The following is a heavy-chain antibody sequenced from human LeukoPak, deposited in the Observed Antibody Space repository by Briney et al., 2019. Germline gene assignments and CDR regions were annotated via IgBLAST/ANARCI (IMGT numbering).Heavy chain of an antibody. J-gene: IGHJ4*02. CDR1: RYSLTSYW. CDR3: ARLTSVYCSSTSCSGYYFDY. V-gene: IGHV5-51*01. D-gene: IGHD2-2*01. CDR2: IYPGDSDT. Sequence: GESLKISCKGSRYSLTSYWIGWVRQMPGKGLEWMGIIYPGDSDTRYSPSFQGQVTISADKSISTAYLQWSSLKASDTAMYYCARLTSVYCSSTSCSGYYFDYWGQGTLVTVSS.